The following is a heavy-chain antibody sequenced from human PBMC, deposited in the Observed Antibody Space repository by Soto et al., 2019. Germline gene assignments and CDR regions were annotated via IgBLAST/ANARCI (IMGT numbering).Heavy chain of an antibody. CDR2: IDYSGSA. CDR3: ARGIVASIFGGFDP. V-gene: IGHV4-31*02. J-gene: IGHJ5*02. D-gene: IGHD5-12*01. Sequence: WTWIRQHTGRGLEWIGCIDYSGSAYYNPSLKSRVAISVDTSKDQFSPNLTSVTAADTAVYYCARGIVASIFGGFDPWGQGTLVTVSS.